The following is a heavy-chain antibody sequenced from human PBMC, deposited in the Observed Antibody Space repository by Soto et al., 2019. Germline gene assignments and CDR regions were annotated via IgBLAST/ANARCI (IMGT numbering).Heavy chain of an antibody. J-gene: IGHJ6*02. Sequence: SVKVSCKASGGTFSSYAISWVRQAPGQGLEWMGGIIPIFGTANYAQKFQGRVTITADESTSTAYMELSSLRSEDTAVYYCARFRAAVAGTGRYYYYGMDVWGQGTTVTVSS. D-gene: IGHD6-19*01. V-gene: IGHV1-69*13. CDR3: ARFRAAVAGTGRYYYYGMDV. CDR1: GGTFSSYA. CDR2: IIPIFGTA.